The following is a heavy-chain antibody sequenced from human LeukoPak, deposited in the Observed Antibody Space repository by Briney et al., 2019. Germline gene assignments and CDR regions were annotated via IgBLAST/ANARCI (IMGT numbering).Heavy chain of an antibody. CDR3: AKGEMTTATPFDY. D-gene: IGHD4-11*01. V-gene: IGHV3-23*01. Sequence: PGGSLRLSCAASGFTCSTYVMSWVRQAPGRGLEWVSAISSRGGTSYYADSVKGRFTFSRDNSKNTLYLQMNSLRAEDTAVYYCAKGEMTTATPFDYWGQGTLVTVSS. J-gene: IGHJ4*02. CDR1: GFTCSTYV. CDR2: ISSRGGTS.